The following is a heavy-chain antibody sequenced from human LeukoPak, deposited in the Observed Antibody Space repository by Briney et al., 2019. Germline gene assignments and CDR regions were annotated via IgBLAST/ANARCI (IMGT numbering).Heavy chain of an antibody. V-gene: IGHV3-30*02. J-gene: IGHJ3*01. CDR3: VKDESAYYDIMIGASAFDF. D-gene: IGHD3-9*01. CDR1: GFTFSSYG. CDR2: IRYDGSNK. Sequence: PGGSLRLSCAASGFTFSSYGMHWVRQAPGKGLEWVAFIRYDGSNKYYADSVKGRFTISRDNSKNTLSLQMNTLSGDDTGIYYCVKDESAYYDIMIGASAFDFWGQGTVVTVSS.